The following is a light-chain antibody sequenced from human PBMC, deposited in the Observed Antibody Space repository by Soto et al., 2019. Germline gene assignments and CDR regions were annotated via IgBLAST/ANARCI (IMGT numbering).Light chain of an antibody. J-gene: IGLJ1*01. Sequence: QSALTQPASVSGSPGQSITISCTGTSSDVGGYNYVSWYQQHPGKAPKLMIDEVSNRPSGVSNRFSGSKSGNTASLTISGLQAEDDADYDCSSYTSSSTLVVFGTGTKVTVL. CDR3: SSYTSSSTLVV. CDR2: EVS. CDR1: SSDVGGYNY. V-gene: IGLV2-14*01.